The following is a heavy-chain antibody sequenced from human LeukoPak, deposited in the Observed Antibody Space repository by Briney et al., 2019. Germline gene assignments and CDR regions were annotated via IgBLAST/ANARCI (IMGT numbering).Heavy chain of an antibody. J-gene: IGHJ4*02. D-gene: IGHD3-22*01. CDR1: GFTFSSYA. CDR3: ASNWLLGCDY. Sequence: QSGGSLRLSCAASGFTFSSYAMHWVRQAPGKGLEWVAVISYDGSNKYYADSVKGRFTISRDNSKNTLYLQMNSLRAEDTAVYYCASNWLLGCDYWGQGTLVTVSS. V-gene: IGHV3-30-3*01. CDR2: ISYDGSNK.